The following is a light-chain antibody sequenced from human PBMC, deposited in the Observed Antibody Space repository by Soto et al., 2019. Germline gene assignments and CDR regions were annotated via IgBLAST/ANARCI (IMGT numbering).Light chain of an antibody. J-gene: IGKJ3*01. CDR3: QQYGSSPRT. CDR2: DAS. V-gene: IGKV3-20*01. Sequence: EIVTTQSPATMSVSPGQRETLCGRASQSVSSYLAWYQQKPGQAPRLLIFDASSRAPGIPDRFSGSGSGTDFTLTISRLEPEDFAVYYCQQYGSSPRTFGPGTKLDI. CDR1: QSVSSY.